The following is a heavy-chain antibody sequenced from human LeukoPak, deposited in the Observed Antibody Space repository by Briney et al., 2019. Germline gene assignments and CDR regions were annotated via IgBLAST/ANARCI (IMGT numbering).Heavy chain of an antibody. CDR1: GFTFSDYC. CDR3: SSNLELSAATLPGF. CDR2: ISGDGSRI. V-gene: IGHV3-74*01. D-gene: IGHD2-15*01. Sequence: GGSLRLSCAASGFTFSDYCMHWVRQAPGKGPVWVSRISGDGSRITYADSVRGRFTISRDNAKNTLYLQMNSLRAEDTAVYYCSSNLELSAATLPGFWGQGTLVTVSS. J-gene: IGHJ4*02.